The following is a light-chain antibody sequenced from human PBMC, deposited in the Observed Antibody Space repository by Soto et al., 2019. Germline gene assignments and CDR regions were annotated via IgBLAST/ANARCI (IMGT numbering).Light chain of an antibody. Sequence: EIVLTQSPGTLSLSPGERATLSCRASQSVSSTYLAWYQQKPGQAPRLLISGASTRATGIPDRFSGSGSGTEFTLTISSLQSEDFAVYYCQEYNNWPALTFGGGTKVDI. CDR1: QSVSSTY. CDR3: QEYNNWPALT. J-gene: IGKJ4*01. V-gene: IGKV3-15*01. CDR2: GAS.